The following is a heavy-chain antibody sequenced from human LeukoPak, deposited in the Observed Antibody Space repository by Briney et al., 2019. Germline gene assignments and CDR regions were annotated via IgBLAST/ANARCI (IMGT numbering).Heavy chain of an antibody. CDR2: IKPGGGST. J-gene: IGHJ4*02. V-gene: IGHV1-46*01. CDR3: ASEQGR. Sequence: ASVKVSCKASGYTFTDYYIYWARQAPGQGLEWMGLIKPGGGSTTYAQKFQDRVTMTRDTSASTVYMELSSLRSEDTALYYCASEQGRWGQGTLVTVSS. CDR1: GYTFTDYY.